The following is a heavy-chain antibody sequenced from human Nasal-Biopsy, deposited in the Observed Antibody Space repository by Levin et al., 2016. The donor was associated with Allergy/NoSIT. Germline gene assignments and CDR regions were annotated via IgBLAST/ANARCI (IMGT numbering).Heavy chain of an antibody. J-gene: IGHJ4*02. V-gene: IGHV3-7*01. CDR3: VRDRVDTNGPLDY. CDR1: GFIFSSNW. Sequence: GESLKISCAASGFIFSSNWLTWVRQAPGKGLEWVANMNQDGSQQYYVDSVKGRFTISRDNAKNSLYLQMNSLRAEDTAVYYCVRDRVDTNGPLDYWGQGTLVTVSS. CDR2: MNQDGSQQ. D-gene: IGHD2-8*01.